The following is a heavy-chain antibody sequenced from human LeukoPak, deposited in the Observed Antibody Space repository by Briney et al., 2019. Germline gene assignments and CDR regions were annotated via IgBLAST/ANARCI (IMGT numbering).Heavy chain of an antibody. CDR3: ARDRGYGLDY. J-gene: IGHJ4*02. V-gene: IGHV3-74*01. D-gene: IGHD5-12*01. CDR2: IKSDGSST. CDR1: GFTFSSYW. Sequence: GGSLRLSCAASGFTFSSYWMHWVRQVPGKGLVWVSLIKSDGSSTSYADSVKGRFTISRDNAKNTLYLQMNSLTAEDTAVYYCARDRGYGLDYWGQGTLVPVSS.